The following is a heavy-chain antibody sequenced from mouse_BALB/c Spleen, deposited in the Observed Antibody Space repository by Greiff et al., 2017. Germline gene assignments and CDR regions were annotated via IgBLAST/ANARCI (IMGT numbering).Heavy chain of an antibody. Sequence: EVKLMESGGGLVQPGGSLKLSCAASGFTFSSYGMSWVRQTPDKRLELVATINSNGGSTYYPDSVKGRFTISRDNAKNTLYLQMSSLKSEDTAMYYCARGGGSFAYWGQGTLVTVSA. V-gene: IGHV5-6-3*01. D-gene: IGHD1-1*02. CDR3: ARGGGSFAY. CDR1: GFTFSSYG. J-gene: IGHJ3*01. CDR2: INSNGGST.